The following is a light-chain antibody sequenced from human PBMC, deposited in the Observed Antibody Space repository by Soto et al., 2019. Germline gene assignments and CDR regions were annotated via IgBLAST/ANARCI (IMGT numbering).Light chain of an antibody. V-gene: IGKV3D-20*01. CDR2: DAS. CDR3: QHYGDSTST. CDR1: QTITYDF. Sequence: IVLTQSPGTLSLSPGEVATLSCGASQTITYDFLAWYQQKPGLAPRLLVYDASNRATGIPDRFSGSGSGTVFTLTISTLEPEDFAVYYCQHYGDSTSTFGGGTRVEI. J-gene: IGKJ4*01.